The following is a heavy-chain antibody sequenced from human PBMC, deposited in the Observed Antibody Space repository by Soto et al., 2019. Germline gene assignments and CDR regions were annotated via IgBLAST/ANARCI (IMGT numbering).Heavy chain of an antibody. CDR1: GGTFSSYA. J-gene: IGHJ6*02. D-gene: IGHD6-13*01. V-gene: IGHV1-69*01. Sequence: QVQLVQSGAEVKKPGSSVNVSCKASGGTFSSYAISWVRQAPGQGLEWMGGIIPIFGTANYAQKFQGRVTSTADESTSTAYMELSSLRSEDTAVYDCARVIAAAGIHYYGMDVWGQGTTVTVSS. CDR3: ARVIAAAGIHYYGMDV. CDR2: IIPIFGTA.